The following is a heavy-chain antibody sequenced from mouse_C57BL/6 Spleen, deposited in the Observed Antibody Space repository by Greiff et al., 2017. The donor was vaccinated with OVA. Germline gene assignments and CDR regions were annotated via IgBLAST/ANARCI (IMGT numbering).Heavy chain of an antibody. D-gene: IGHD2-1*01. CDR2: IRSKSNNYAT. CDR1: GFSFNTYA. J-gene: IGHJ2*01. V-gene: IGHV10-1*01. CDR3: VRQGGYGNYFDY. Sequence: EVHLVESGGGLVQPKGSLKLSCAASGFSFNTYAMNWVRQAPGKGLEWVARIRSKSNNYATYYADSVKDRFTISRDDSESMLYLQMNNLKTEDTAMYYCVRQGGYGNYFDYWGQGTTLTVSS.